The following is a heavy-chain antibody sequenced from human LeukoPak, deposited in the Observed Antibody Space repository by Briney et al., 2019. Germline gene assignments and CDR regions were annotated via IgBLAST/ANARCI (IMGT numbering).Heavy chain of an antibody. CDR1: GFTFSNYG. J-gene: IGHJ5*02. Sequence: GRSLRLSCAASGFTFSNYGMHWVRQAPGKGLEWVAIIWYDGSNKYYADSVKGRFTISRDNSKNTLYLKMNSLRAEDTAVYYCARDSLHTSSGWSGPWGQGTLITVSS. V-gene: IGHV3-33*01. CDR3: ARDSLHTSSGWSGP. D-gene: IGHD6-19*01. CDR2: IWYDGSNK.